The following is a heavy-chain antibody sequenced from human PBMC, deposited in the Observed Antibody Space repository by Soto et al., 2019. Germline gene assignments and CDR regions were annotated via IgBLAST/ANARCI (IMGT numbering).Heavy chain of an antibody. CDR1: GLTFNNYA. D-gene: IGHD3-22*01. CDR3: AKSAESGLFYFDY. CDR2: ISGRGRKT. V-gene: IGHV3-23*01. Sequence: GGSLRLSCAASGLTFNNYAINWVRQAPGKGLEWVSSISGRGRKTYYADSVKGRFTISRDNSKNTVYLQMNSLSAEDTAVYYCAKSAESGLFYFDYWGQGTLVTVSS. J-gene: IGHJ4*02.